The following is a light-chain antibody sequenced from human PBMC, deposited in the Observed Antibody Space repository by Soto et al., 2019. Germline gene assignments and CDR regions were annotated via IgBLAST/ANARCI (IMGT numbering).Light chain of an antibody. Sequence: DIVMTQSPDSLAVSLGERATINCKSSQSVLYSSNNKNYLAWYQQKPGQPPKLLIYWASTRESGVPDRFSGSGSGTDFSLTISSLQAEDVALYFCHQYYSNPQTFGQGTKVDIK. CDR2: WAS. CDR1: QSVLYSSNNKNY. J-gene: IGKJ2*01. CDR3: HQYYSNPQT. V-gene: IGKV4-1*01.